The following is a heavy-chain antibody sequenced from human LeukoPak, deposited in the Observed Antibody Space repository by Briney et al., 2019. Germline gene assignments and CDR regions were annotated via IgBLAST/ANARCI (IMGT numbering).Heavy chain of an antibody. CDR1: GYSISSGDW. J-gene: IGHJ4*02. V-gene: IGHV4-28*03. Sequence: SETLSLTCAVSGYSISSGDWWGWIRQPPGKGLEWIGYIYSGGNTHYNPSLKSRVTISVDTSKNQFSLKLSSVTAADTAVYYCARVYPVAGDFDYSGQGTLVTVSS. CDR3: ARVYPVAGDFDY. CDR2: IYSGGNT. D-gene: IGHD6-19*01.